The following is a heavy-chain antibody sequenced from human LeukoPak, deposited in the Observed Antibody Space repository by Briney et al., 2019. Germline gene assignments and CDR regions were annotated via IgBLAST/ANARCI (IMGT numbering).Heavy chain of an antibody. CDR3: ARDNKGQREAFDI. CDR2: ICYSGST. D-gene: IGHD2/OR15-2a*01. J-gene: IGHJ3*02. Sequence: SETLSLTCTVSGGSISSYYWSWIRQPPGKGLEWIGYICYSGSTNYNPSLKSRVTISVDTSKNQFSLKLSSVTAADTAVYYCARDNKGQREAFDIWGQGTMVTVSS. CDR1: GGSISSYY. V-gene: IGHV4-59*01.